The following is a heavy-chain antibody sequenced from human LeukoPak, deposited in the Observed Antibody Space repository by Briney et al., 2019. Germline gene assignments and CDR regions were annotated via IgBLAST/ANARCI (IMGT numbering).Heavy chain of an antibody. Sequence: ASVNVSCKPSVRTFSSYTISWVLQAPGQGLELLGSVIPILGIANYAQKFQGRVTITADKSTSTAYMELSSRRSEDTAVYYCAREGDRRGHSGTGLLIGYWGQGTLVTVYS. D-gene: IGHD6-13*01. CDR3: AREGDRRGHSGTGLLIGY. J-gene: IGHJ4*02. V-gene: IGHV1-69*04. CDR1: VRTFSSYT. CDR2: VIPILGIA.